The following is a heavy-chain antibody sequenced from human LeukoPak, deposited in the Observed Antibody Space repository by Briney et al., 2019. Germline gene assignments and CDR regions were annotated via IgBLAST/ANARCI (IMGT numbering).Heavy chain of an antibody. J-gene: IGHJ4*02. CDR3: AREGRAAAGPFDY. CDR2: IWYDGSNK. V-gene: IGHV3-33*01. CDR1: GFTFSSYG. D-gene: IGHD6-13*01. Sequence: PGGSLRLSCAASGFTFSSYGMHWVRQAPGKGLEWVAVIWYDGSNKYYADSVKGRFTISRDNSKNTLYLQMNSLRAEDTAVYYCAREGRAAAGPFDYRGQGTLVTVSS.